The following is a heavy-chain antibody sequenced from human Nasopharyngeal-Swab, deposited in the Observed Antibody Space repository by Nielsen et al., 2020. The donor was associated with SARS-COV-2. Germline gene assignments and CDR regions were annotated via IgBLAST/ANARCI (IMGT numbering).Heavy chain of an antibody. J-gene: IGHJ2*01. CDR2: ISAYNGNT. CDR1: GYTFTSYG. CDR3: ARKWEAARPDGAPREAGWYFDL. D-gene: IGHD6-6*01. V-gene: IGHV1-18*04. Sequence: ASVKASCKASGYTFTSYGISWVRQAPGQGLEWMGWISAYNGNTNYAQKLQGRVTMTTDTSTSTAYMELRSLRSDDTAVYYCARKWEAARPDGAPREAGWYFDLWGRGTLVTVSS.